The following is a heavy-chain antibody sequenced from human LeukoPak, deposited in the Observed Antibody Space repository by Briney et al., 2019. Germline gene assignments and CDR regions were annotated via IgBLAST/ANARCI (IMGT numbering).Heavy chain of an antibody. D-gene: IGHD2-15*01. V-gene: IGHV3-21*01. Sequence: GGSLKLSCAASGYTFSSYSMNWVRQAPGKGLEWVSSISSSSSYIYYADSLKGRFTISRDNAKNSLYLQMNSLRAEDTAVYDSASDHCTSGSCYLPTPYNWFDPWGQGTLVTVSS. CDR1: GYTFSSYS. CDR2: ISSSSSYI. J-gene: IGHJ5*02. CDR3: ASDHCTSGSCYLPTPYNWFDP.